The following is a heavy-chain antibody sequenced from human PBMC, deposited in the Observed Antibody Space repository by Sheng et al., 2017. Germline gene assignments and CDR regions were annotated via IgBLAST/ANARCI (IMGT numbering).Heavy chain of an antibody. CDR3: ARGTSGSYHTPFGY. D-gene: IGHD1-26*01. Sequence: QVQLVQSGAEVKKPGASVKVSCKASGYTSPATICTGCDRPLDKGLSGWDGSTLTVVTQTMHRSFRAGSPWPGTTSVSTAYMELTSLRSDDTAVYYCARGTSGSYHTPFGYWGQGTL. CDR2: STLTVVT. J-gene: IGHJ4*02. V-gene: IGHV1-2*02. CDR1: GYTSPAT.